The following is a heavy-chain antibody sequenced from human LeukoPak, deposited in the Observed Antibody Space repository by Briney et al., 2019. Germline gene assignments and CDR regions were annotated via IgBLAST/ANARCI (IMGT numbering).Heavy chain of an antibody. CDR3: ARDEIFGVGTHFDY. Sequence: VKVSCKTSGYTFTDYGISWVRQAPGQGLEWMGWISVYNVNTNYAQKFQGRVTMTRDTSTNTVYMELTSLTSDDTAVYFCARDEIFGVGTHFDYWGQGTLVIVSS. CDR1: GYTFTDYG. J-gene: IGHJ4*02. V-gene: IGHV1-18*01. D-gene: IGHD3-3*01. CDR2: ISVYNVNT.